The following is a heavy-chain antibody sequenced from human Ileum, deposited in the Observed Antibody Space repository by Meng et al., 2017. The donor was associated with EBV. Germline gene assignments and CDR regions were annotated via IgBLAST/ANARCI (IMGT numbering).Heavy chain of an antibody. CDR2: IYYSGTT. V-gene: IGHV4-61*01. CDR1: GGSVSISSYY. J-gene: IGHJ4*02. CDR3: ARGWDTAMDSG. D-gene: IGHD5-18*01. Sequence: QLRLKEPGPGLGKPSEPLSLTCPSSGGSVSISSYYWSWIRQPPGKGLEWIGYIYYSGTTNYNPSLESQVTISVDTSKNQFSLKLRSVAASDTAVYYCARGWDTAMDSGWGQGTLVTVSS.